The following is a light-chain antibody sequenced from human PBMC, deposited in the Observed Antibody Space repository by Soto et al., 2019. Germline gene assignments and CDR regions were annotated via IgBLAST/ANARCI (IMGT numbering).Light chain of an antibody. CDR3: SSYTSSAPFYV. CDR1: STDVDGYDY. Sequence: QSVLTQPASVSGSPGQSITISCTGASTDVDGYDYVSWYQQHPGQAPKLMIYDVNNRPSGVSYRFSGSKSGDTASLTISGFQAEDDADYSCSSYTSSAPFYVFGTGTKVPVL. J-gene: IGLJ1*01. V-gene: IGLV2-14*03. CDR2: DVN.